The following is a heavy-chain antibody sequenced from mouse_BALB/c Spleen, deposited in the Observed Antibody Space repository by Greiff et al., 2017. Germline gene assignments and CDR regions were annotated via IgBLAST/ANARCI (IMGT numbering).Heavy chain of an antibody. CDR2: ISSGSSTI. CDR1: GFTFSSFG. V-gene: IGHV5-17*02. CDR3: AGDDGYYPYYAMDY. Sequence: EVKLVESGGGLVQPGGSRKLSCAASGFTFSSFGMHWVRQAPEKGLEWVAYISSGSSTIYYADTVKGRFTISRDNPKNTLFLQMTSLRSEDTAMYYCAGDDGYYPYYAMDYWGQGTSVTVSS. D-gene: IGHD2-3*01. J-gene: IGHJ4*01.